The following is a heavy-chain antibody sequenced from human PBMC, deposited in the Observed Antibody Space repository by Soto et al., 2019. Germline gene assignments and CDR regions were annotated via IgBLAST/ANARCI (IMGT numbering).Heavy chain of an antibody. J-gene: IGHJ4*02. CDR1: GGSISSGGYS. CDR3: ASTYYDYVWGSYRYDY. Sequence: QLQLQESGSGLVKPSQTLSLTCAVSGGSISSGGYSWSWIRQPPGKGLEWIGYIFHSGSTYYNPSLKGRVTISVDRSKNQFSLKLNSVTAADTAVYYCASTYYDYVWGSYRYDYWGQGTLVTVSS. D-gene: IGHD3-16*02. CDR2: IFHSGST. V-gene: IGHV4-30-2*01.